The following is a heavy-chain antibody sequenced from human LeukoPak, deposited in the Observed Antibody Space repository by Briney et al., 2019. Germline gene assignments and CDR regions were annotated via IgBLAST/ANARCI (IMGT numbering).Heavy chain of an antibody. CDR1: GFTFSDYS. CDR2: ISSSTSTI. V-gene: IGHV3-48*01. Sequence: GGSLRLSCAASGFTFSDYSMNWVRQAPGKGLEWVSYISSSTSTIYYADSVRGRFTISRDNAKNSLYLQMNSLRAEGTAVYYCARDRAGGAYHYDTSGYYYWGQGTLVTVSS. CDR3: ARDRAGGAYHYDTSGYYY. D-gene: IGHD3-22*01. J-gene: IGHJ4*02.